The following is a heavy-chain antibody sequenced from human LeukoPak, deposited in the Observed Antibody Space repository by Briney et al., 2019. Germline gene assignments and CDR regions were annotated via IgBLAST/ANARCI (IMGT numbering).Heavy chain of an antibody. CDR2: INSNNSYI. CDR1: GFTFSSYS. Sequence: GGSLRLSCAASGFTFSSYSMNWVRQGPGKGLEGVSSINSNNSYIYYADSVKGRFTISRDNAKNSLYLQMNSLRAEDTAVYYCAELGITMIGGIWGKGTTVTISS. CDR3: AELGITMIGGI. D-gene: IGHD3-10*02. J-gene: IGHJ6*04. V-gene: IGHV3-21*01.